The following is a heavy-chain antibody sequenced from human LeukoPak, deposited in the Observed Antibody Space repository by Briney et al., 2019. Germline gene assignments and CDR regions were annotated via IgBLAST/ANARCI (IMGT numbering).Heavy chain of an antibody. D-gene: IGHD5/OR15-5a*01. Sequence: EASVKVSXKASGGTFSSYAISWVRQAPGQGLEWMGRIIPIFGTANYAQKFQGRVTITTDESTSTAYMELSSLRSEDTAVYYCAIYDGGAFDIWGQGTMVTVSS. CDR2: IIPIFGTA. CDR3: AIYDGGAFDI. V-gene: IGHV1-69*05. J-gene: IGHJ3*02. CDR1: GGTFSSYA.